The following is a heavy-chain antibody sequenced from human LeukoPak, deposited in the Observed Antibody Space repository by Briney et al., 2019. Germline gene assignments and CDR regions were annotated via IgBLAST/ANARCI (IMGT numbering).Heavy chain of an antibody. Sequence: GGSLRLSCAASGFTFSSYAMSWVRQAPGKGLEWVSAISGSGGSTYYADSVKGRFTISRDNSKNTLYLQMSSLRAEDTAVYYCAKARVQLWLGPDAFDIWGQGTMVTVSS. CDR3: AKARVQLWLGPDAFDI. CDR1: GFTFSSYA. D-gene: IGHD5-18*01. V-gene: IGHV3-23*01. CDR2: ISGSGGST. J-gene: IGHJ3*02.